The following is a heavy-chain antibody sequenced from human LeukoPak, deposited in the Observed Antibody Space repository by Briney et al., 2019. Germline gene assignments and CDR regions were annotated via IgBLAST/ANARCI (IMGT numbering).Heavy chain of an antibody. D-gene: IGHD3-22*01. J-gene: IGHJ4*02. V-gene: IGHV1-18*04. CDR1: GYTFTSYY. CDR3: ARDALDYYDSSGVDY. CDR2: ISAYNGNT. Sequence: ASVKVSCKASGYTFTSYYMHWVRQAPGQGLEWMGWISAYNGNTNYAQKLQGRVTMTTDTSTSTAYMELRSLRSDDTAVYYCARDALDYYDSSGVDYWGQGTLVTVSS.